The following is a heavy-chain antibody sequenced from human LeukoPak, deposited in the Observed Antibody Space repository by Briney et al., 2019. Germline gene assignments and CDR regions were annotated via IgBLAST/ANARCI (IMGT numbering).Heavy chain of an antibody. CDR1: GYTLTELS. V-gene: IGHV1-24*01. D-gene: IGHD6-13*01. CDR2: FDPEDGET. J-gene: IGHJ4*02. CDR3: ATGHSSSWSYYFDY. Sequence: ASVKVSCKVSGYTLTELSMHWVRQAPGKGLEWMGGFDPEDGETIYAQKFQGRVTMTEDTSTDTAYMELSSLRSEDTAVYYCATGHSSSWSYYFDYWGQGTLVTVSS.